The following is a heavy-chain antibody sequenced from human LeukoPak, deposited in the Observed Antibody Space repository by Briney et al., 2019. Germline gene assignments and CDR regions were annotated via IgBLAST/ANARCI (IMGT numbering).Heavy chain of an antibody. CDR3: ARDPRYSSSWYVGY. Sequence: GVSLRLSCAASGFTVSSNYMSWVRQAPGQGLEWVSVIYSGGSTYYAESVKGRFTISSTTSNNTLYLQMNSLRAEDTAVYYCARDPRYSSSWYVGYWGQGTLVTVSS. V-gene: IGHV3-53*01. J-gene: IGHJ4*02. D-gene: IGHD6-13*01. CDR2: IYSGGST. CDR1: GFTVSSNY.